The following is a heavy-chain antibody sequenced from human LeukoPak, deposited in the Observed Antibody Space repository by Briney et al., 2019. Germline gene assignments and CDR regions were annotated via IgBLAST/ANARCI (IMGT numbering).Heavy chain of an antibody. CDR3: AKAPDHRAPNGYFDP. CDR1: GLPFSSYA. CDR2: ISGSGGST. Sequence: GGSLRLSCAVSGLPFSSYAMSWVRQAPGKGLEWVSGISGSGGSTVYAESVQGRFTISRDNYKNTLFLQMNSLRAEDTAVYYCAKAPDHRAPNGYFDPWGQGTLVTVSS. J-gene: IGHJ5*02. D-gene: IGHD5-24*01. V-gene: IGHV3-23*01.